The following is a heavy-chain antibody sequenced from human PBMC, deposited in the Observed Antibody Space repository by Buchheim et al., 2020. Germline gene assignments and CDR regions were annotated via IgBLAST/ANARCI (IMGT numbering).Heavy chain of an antibody. J-gene: IGHJ6*02. CDR1: GFTFSSYW. CDR3: ARGTVKGTRYGMDV. D-gene: IGHD4-11*01. Sequence: EVQLVESGGGLVQPGGSLRLSCAASGFTFSSYWMSWVRQAPGKGLEWVSYINPDSSLIYYGDSVKGRFTISRDNAKNSMSLQMNSLRAEDTAVYYCARGTVKGTRYGMDVWGQGTT. CDR2: INPDSSLI. V-gene: IGHV3-48*01.